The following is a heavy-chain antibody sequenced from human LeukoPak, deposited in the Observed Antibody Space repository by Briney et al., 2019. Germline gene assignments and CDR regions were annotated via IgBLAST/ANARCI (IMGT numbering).Heavy chain of an antibody. CDR1: GFKFSDFW. CDR3: ARGGGDLDY. J-gene: IGHJ4*02. V-gene: IGHV3-7*01. Sequence: PGGSLRLSCAASGFKFSDFWMTWVRQTPGKGLEWVANIKEDGSEEYHVGSVKGRFTISRDNTKSSLFLQMNSLRGEDTAVYYCARGGGDLDYWGQGTLVTVSS. CDR2: IKEDGSEE. D-gene: IGHD4-17*01.